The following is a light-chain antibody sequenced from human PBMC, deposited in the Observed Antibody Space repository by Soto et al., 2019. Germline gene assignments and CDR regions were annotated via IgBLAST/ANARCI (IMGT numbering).Light chain of an antibody. Sequence: QSALTQPASVSGSPGQSVTISCTGTTRDVGGHDYVSRYRQYPGKAPQLLIYEVTNRPSGVSNRFSGSKSGNTASLTISGLQADDESDYYCSSYTTSRSLVFGGGTKVTVL. CDR1: TRDVGGHDY. V-gene: IGLV2-14*01. CDR3: SSYTTSRSLV. J-gene: IGLJ3*02. CDR2: EVT.